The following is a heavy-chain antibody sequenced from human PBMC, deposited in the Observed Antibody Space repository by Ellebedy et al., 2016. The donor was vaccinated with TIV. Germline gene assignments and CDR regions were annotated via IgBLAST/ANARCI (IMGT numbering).Heavy chain of an antibody. CDR1: GGSFSGYY. D-gene: IGHD6-19*01. J-gene: IGHJ4*02. CDR2: INLSGRT. Sequence: SETLSLTCAVYGGSFSGYYWSWVRQPPGKGLEWIGEINLSGRTNYNPSLDKGLVTISVDTSKTQFSLNLRSVTAADTAVYYCAPGLGIAMAGAPAWGQGTPVTVSS. CDR3: APGLGIAMAGAPA. V-gene: IGHV4-34*01.